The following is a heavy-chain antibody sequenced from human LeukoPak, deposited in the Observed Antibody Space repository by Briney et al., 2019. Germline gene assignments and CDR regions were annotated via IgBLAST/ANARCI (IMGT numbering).Heavy chain of an antibody. V-gene: IGHV4-61*02. D-gene: IGHD6-13*01. CDR2: VFTSGST. J-gene: IGHJ5*02. CDR1: GGSISSGSYY. CDR3: ARCEIAAAGRSGGNWFDP. Sequence: PSETLSLTCIVSGGSISSGSYYWSWIRQPAGKGLEWIGRVFTSGSTDYNPSFKSRVTISVDTSKKQVSLKLSSVTAADTAVYYCARCEIAAAGRSGGNWFDPWGQGTLVTVSS.